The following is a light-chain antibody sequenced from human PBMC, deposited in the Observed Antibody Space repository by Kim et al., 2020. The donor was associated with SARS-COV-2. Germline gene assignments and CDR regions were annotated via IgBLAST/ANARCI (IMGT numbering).Light chain of an antibody. Sequence: SYELTQPPSVSVAPGKTAKITCGGSNIGSKSVHWYQQKPGQAPVLVIYYDNDRPSGIPERFSGSNSGNTATLTISRVEAGDEADYYCQVWDSSSDHPEVFGGGTQLTVL. V-gene: IGLV3-21*04. CDR1: NIGSKS. J-gene: IGLJ2*01. CDR2: YDN. CDR3: QVWDSSSDHPEV.